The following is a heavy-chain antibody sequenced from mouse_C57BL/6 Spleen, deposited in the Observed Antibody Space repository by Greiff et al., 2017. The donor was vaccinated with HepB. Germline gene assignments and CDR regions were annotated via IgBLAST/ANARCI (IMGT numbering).Heavy chain of an antibody. J-gene: IGHJ4*01. CDR2: IRSKSNNYAT. Sequence: VQLKESGGGLVQPKGSLKLSCAASGFSFNTYDMNWVRQAPGKGLEWVARIRSKSNNYATYYADSVKDRFTISRDDYESMLYLQMNTLKTYDTAMYCCGVGRNYDAMDYWGQGTSVTVSS. CDR1: GFSFNTYD. V-gene: IGHV10-1*01. D-gene: IGHD1-1*01. CDR3: GVGRNYDAMDY.